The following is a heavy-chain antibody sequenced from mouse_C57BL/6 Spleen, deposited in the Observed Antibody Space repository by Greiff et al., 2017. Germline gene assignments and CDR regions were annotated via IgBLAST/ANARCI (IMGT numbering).Heavy chain of an antibody. Sequence: EVMLVESGEGLVKPGGSLKLSCAASGFTFSSYAMSWVRQTPEKRLEWVAYISSGGDYIYYADTVKGRFTISRDNARNTLYLQMSSLKSEYTAMYYCTRELYGNYSYAMDYWGQGTSVTVSS. CDR3: TRELYGNYSYAMDY. J-gene: IGHJ4*01. CDR1: GFTFSSYA. V-gene: IGHV5-9-1*02. D-gene: IGHD2-1*01. CDR2: ISSGGDYI.